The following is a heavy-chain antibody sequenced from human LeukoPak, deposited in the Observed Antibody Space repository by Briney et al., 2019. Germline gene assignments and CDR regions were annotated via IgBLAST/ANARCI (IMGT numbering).Heavy chain of an antibody. Sequence: SETLSLTCTVSGGSISNNNYYWAWIRQPPGKGLECIGSIYYSGSPYYNPSLKSRVAISVDTSKNQFSLRLSSVTAADTAVYYCATWRTAKTGFDYWGQGTLVTVSS. J-gene: IGHJ4*02. D-gene: IGHD1-1*01. CDR2: IYYSGSP. CDR1: GGSISNNNYY. V-gene: IGHV4-39*01. CDR3: ATWRTAKTGFDY.